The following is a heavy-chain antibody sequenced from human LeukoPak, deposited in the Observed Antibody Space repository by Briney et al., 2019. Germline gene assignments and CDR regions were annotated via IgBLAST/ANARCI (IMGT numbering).Heavy chain of an antibody. CDR3: ARAYRRFYYYYMDV. D-gene: IGHD3-16*01. V-gene: IGHV4-34*01. Sequence: SETLSLTCAVYGESFSGYYWTWIRQPPGKGLEWIGEISHTGSTNYNPSLKSRVTISVDMSKNQFSLNLTSATAADTAVYYCARAYRRFYYYYMDVWGKGTTVTVSS. J-gene: IGHJ6*03. CDR2: ISHTGST. CDR1: GESFSGYY.